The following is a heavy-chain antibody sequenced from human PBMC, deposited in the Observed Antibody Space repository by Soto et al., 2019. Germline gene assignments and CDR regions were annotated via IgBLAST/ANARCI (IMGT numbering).Heavy chain of an antibody. J-gene: IGHJ6*02. CDR2: ISYDGSNK. V-gene: IGHV3-30*18. CDR3: AKDLGVVDTAMVYYYYGMDV. D-gene: IGHD5-18*01. CDR1: GFTFSSYG. Sequence: SLRLSCAASGFTFSSYGMHWVRQAPGKGLEWVAVISYDGSNKYYADSVKGRFTISRDNSKNTLYLQMNSLRAEDTAVYYCAKDLGVVDTAMVYYYYGMDVWGQATTVTVSS.